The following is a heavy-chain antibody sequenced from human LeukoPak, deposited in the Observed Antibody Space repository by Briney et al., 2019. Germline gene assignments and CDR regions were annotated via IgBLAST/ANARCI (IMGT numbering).Heavy chain of an antibody. D-gene: IGHD3-10*01. J-gene: IGHJ4*02. Sequence: ASVKVSCKASGYTFTSYGISWLRQAPGQGLEWMGWISAYNGNTNYAQKLQGRVTMTTDTSTSTAYMELRSLRSDDTAVYYCARVRYYYGSGSLDYWGQGTLVTVSS. CDR3: ARVRYYYGSGSLDY. CDR1: GYTFTSYG. CDR2: ISAYNGNT. V-gene: IGHV1-18*01.